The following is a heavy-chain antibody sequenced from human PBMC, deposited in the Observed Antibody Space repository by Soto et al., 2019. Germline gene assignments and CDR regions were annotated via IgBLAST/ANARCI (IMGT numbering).Heavy chain of an antibody. CDR2: ISWNSGSI. Sequence: EVQLVESGGGLVQPGRSLRLSCAASGFTFDDYAMHWVRQAPGKGLEWVSGISWNSGSIGYADSVKGRFTISRDNAKKSLYLQMNSLRAEDTALYYCAKDFSGSGIAPDRYFDYWGQGTLVTVSS. V-gene: IGHV3-9*01. J-gene: IGHJ4*02. CDR3: AKDFSGSGIAPDRYFDY. D-gene: IGHD1-26*01. CDR1: GFTFDDYA.